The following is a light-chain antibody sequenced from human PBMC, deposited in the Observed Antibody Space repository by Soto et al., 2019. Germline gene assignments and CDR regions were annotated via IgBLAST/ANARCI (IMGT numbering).Light chain of an antibody. V-gene: IGLV1-51*01. Sequence: QSVLTQPPSVSAAPGQRVTISCSGTTPNIGSNSVSWYLQVPGTVPKLLIYDTNKRPSGIPDRISGSKSGSSATLDITGLQTGDEADYYSATWDSSLKIGVFGGGTKLTVL. J-gene: IGLJ3*02. CDR2: DTN. CDR1: TPNIGSNS. CDR3: ATWDSSLKIGV.